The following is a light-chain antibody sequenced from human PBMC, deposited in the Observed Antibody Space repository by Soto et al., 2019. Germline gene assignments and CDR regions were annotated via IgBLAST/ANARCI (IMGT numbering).Light chain of an antibody. J-gene: IGLJ2*01. V-gene: IGLV4-69*01. CDR2: VKSDGSH. CDR1: SGHSSYA. Sequence: QLVLTHSPSASASLGASVKLTCTLSSGHSSYAIAWHQQQPEKGPRYLMKVKSDGSHIKGDGIPDRFSGSSSGTERYLTISSLQSEDEADYYCQTWGTGTHVLFGGGTKLTVL. CDR3: QTWGTGTHVL.